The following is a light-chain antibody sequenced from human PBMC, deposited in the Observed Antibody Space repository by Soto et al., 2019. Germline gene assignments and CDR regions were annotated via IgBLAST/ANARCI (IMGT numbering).Light chain of an antibody. J-gene: IGKJ2*01. Sequence: DIQMTQSPSSLSASVGDRVTITCRASQTISSRLAWYQQKPGQAPKLLIYKATYLQTGVASRFSGSGSGTEFTLTISSLQPDDFAAYYCQQYNEFQYIFGQGTRLDI. CDR1: QTISSR. CDR2: KAT. CDR3: QQYNEFQYI. V-gene: IGKV1-5*03.